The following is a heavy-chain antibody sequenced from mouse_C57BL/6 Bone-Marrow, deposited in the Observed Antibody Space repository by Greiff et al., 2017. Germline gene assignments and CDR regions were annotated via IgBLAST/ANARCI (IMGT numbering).Heavy chain of an antibody. V-gene: IGHV1-81*01. J-gene: IGHJ4*01. CDR2: IYPRRGNT. CDR3: ARQRLRKRGYAMDY. Sequence: QVQLQQSGAELARPGASVKLSCKASGYTFPSYGISWVKPRTGQGLEWIGEIYPRRGNTAYNEKFKGTATLTADKSSSKAYMGLRSRTSEDAAVYFCARQRLRKRGYAMDYWGQGTSVTVAS. CDR1: GYTFPSYG. D-gene: IGHD1-1*01.